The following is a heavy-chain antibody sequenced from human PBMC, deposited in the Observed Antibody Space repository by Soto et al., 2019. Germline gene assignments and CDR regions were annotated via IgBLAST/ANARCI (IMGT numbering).Heavy chain of an antibody. D-gene: IGHD3-22*01. CDR1: GGSISSGVYY. CDR3: ARELGYDSSGYYP. V-gene: IGHV4-30-4*01. J-gene: IGHJ5*02. Sequence: PSETLSLTCTVSGGSISSGVYYWSWIRQPPGKGLEWIGYIYYSGSTYYNPSLKSRVTISVDTSKNQFSLKLSSVTATDTAVYYCARELGYDSSGYYPWGQGTLVTVS. CDR2: IYYSGST.